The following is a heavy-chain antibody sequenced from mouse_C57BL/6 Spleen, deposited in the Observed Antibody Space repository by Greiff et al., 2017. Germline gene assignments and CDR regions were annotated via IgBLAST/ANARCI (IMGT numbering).Heavy chain of an antibody. J-gene: IGHJ4*01. CDR3: ARAGFPPYYSNSVDAMDY. CDR2: IDPNSGGT. Sequence: QVQLQQPGAELVKPGASVKLSCKASGYTFTSYWMHWVKQRPGRGLEWIGRIDPNSGGTTSNEKFKSKATLTVAKPSSTAYMQLSSLTSADSAVYYGARAGFPPYYSNSVDAMDYWGQGTSVTVSS. V-gene: IGHV1-72*01. D-gene: IGHD2-5*01. CDR1: GYTFTSYW.